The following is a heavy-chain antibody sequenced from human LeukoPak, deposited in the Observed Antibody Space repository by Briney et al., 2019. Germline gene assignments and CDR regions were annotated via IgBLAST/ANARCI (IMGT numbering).Heavy chain of an antibody. D-gene: IGHD3-10*01. Sequence: GGSLRLSCAASGFTFDDYAMHWVRQAPGKGLVWVSRSNSDGSSTSYADSVKGRFTISRDNAKNTLYLQMNSLRAEDTAVYYCARDRVTMVRGVIASYYYMDVWGKGTTVTISS. CDR3: ARDRVTMVRGVIASYYYMDV. V-gene: IGHV3-74*01. CDR1: GFTFDDYA. J-gene: IGHJ6*03. CDR2: SNSDGSST.